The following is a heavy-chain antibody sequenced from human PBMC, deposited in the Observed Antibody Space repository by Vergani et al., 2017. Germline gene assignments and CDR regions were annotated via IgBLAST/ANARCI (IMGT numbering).Heavy chain of an antibody. CDR2: IYPSAST. Sequence: QVQLQESGPGLVKPSETLSLTCAVSGYSISSGYYWGWIRQPPGKGLEWIGIIYPSASTYYNPSLKRLVTISVDTSKNQFSLKLSSVTAADTAVYYCARIITVTTPIDYWGQGTLVTVSS. D-gene: IGHD4-17*01. CDR3: ARIITVTTPIDY. V-gene: IGHV4-38-2*01. J-gene: IGHJ4*02. CDR1: GYSISSGYY.